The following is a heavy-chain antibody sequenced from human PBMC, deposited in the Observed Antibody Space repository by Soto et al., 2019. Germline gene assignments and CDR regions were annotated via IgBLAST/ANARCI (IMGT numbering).Heavy chain of an antibody. V-gene: IGHV3-48*03. CDR1: GFTFNSYE. Sequence: PGGSLRLSCAASGFTFNSYEMNWVRQAPGKGLEWVSYISSSGRTMYYADSVKGRFTISRDNAKNSLFLQMNSLRAEDTAVYYCVREMGGGNGMDVWGQGTTVTVSS. D-gene: IGHD1-26*01. CDR2: ISSSGRTM. J-gene: IGHJ6*02. CDR3: VREMGGGNGMDV.